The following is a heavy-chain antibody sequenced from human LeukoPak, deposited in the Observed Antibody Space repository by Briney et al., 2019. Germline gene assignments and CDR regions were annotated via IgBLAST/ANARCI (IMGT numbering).Heavy chain of an antibody. Sequence: PSQTLSLTXTVSGGSISSGSYYWSWIRQPAGKGLEWIGRIYTSGSTNYNPSLKSRVTISVDTSKNQFSLKLSSVTAADTAVYYCARAAPAGPNRNWFDPWGQGTLVTVSS. J-gene: IGHJ5*02. CDR3: ARAAPAGPNRNWFDP. CDR2: IYTSGST. CDR1: GGSISSGSYY. V-gene: IGHV4-61*02. D-gene: IGHD1-14*01.